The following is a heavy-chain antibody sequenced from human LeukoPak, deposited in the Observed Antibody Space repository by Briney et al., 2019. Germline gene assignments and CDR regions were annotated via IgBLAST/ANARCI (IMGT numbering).Heavy chain of an antibody. CDR3: ARHEFDYSNYVGAGSPFDY. Sequence: TLSLTCTVSSGSINNDDHYWSWIRQHPRKGLEWIEYIYYSGSTYYNPSLKSRVTISVDTSKNQFSLKLSSVTAADTAVYYCARHEFDYSNYVGAGSPFDYWGQGTLVTVSS. J-gene: IGHJ4*02. CDR1: SGSINNDDHY. V-gene: IGHV4-30-4*08. D-gene: IGHD4-11*01. CDR2: IYYSGST.